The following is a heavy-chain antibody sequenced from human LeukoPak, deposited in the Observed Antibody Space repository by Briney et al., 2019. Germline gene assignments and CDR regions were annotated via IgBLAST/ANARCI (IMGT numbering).Heavy chain of an antibody. CDR2: IYYSGST. CDR1: GGSISSYY. D-gene: IGHD3-10*01. V-gene: IGHV4-59*01. Sequence: SETLSLTCTVSGGSISSYYWSWIRQPPGKGLEWIGYIYYSGSTNYNPSLKSRVTISVDTSKNQFSLKLSSVTAADTAVYYCARTYYYGTVVYYMDVWGKGTTVTVSS. CDR3: ARTYYYGTVVYYMDV. J-gene: IGHJ6*03.